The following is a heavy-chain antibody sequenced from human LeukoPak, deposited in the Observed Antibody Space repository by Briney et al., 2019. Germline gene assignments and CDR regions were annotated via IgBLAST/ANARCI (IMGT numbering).Heavy chain of an antibody. V-gene: IGHV4-38-2*02. CDR2: IYYSGST. J-gene: IGHJ4*02. Sequence: PSETLSLTCTVSGYSISSGYYWGWIRQPAGKGLEWIGSIYYSGSTYYNPSLKSRVTISVDTSKNQFSLKLSSVTAADTAVYYCARGPYYDILTGYYRDPRDYWGQGTLVTVSS. CDR1: GYSISSGYY. CDR3: ARGPYYDILTGYYRDPRDY. D-gene: IGHD3-9*01.